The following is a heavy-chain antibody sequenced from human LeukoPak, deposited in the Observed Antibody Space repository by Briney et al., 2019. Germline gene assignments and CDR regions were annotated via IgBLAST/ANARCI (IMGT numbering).Heavy chain of an antibody. J-gene: IGHJ4*02. CDR3: ARARSTGSVVLD. V-gene: IGHV4-59*11. Sequence: SETLSLTCTVSGGSISSHYWSWVRQPPGKGLEWIGYFYSGSTKYNPSLKRRGTISVDTSNNQFSLKLHSVTAADTAVYFCARARSTGSVVLDWGQGALVTVSS. CDR1: GGSISSHY. D-gene: IGHD2-2*01. CDR2: FYSGST.